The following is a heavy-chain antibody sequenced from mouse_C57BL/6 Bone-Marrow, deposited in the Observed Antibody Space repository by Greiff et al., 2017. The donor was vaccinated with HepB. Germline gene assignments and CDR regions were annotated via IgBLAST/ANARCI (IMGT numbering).Heavy chain of an antibody. Sequence: QVQLQQPGAELVRPGSSVKLSCKASGYTFTSYWMDWVKQRPGQGLEWIGNIYPSDSETHYNQKFKDKATLTVDKSSSTAYMQLSSLTSEDSAVYYCARILTVSPFAYWGQGTLVTVSA. J-gene: IGHJ3*01. D-gene: IGHD4-1*01. V-gene: IGHV1-61*01. CDR2: IYPSDSET. CDR1: GYTFTSYW. CDR3: ARILTVSPFAY.